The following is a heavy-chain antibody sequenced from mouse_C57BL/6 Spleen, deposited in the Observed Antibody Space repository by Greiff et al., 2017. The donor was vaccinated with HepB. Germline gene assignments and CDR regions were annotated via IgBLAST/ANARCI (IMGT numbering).Heavy chain of an antibody. D-gene: IGHD2-3*01. CDR3: ARNDGTRDWYFDV. J-gene: IGHJ1*03. V-gene: IGHV5-17*01. CDR2: ISSGSSTI. CDR1: GFTFSDYG. Sequence: EVQLVESGGGLVKPGGSLKLSCAASGFTFSDYGMHWVRQAPEKGLEWVAYISSGSSTIYYADTVKGRFTISRDNAKNTLFLQMTSLRSEDTAMYYCARNDGTRDWYFDVWGTGTTVTVSS.